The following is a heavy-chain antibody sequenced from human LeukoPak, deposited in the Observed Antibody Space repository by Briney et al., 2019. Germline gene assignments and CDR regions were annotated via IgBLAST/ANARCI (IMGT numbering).Heavy chain of an antibody. CDR2: IRYDGSNK. D-gene: IGHD3-10*01. J-gene: IGHJ3*02. V-gene: IGHV3-30*02. Sequence: GGSLRLSCAASGFTFSSYGMPWVRQAPGKGLEWVAFIRYDGSNKYYADSVKGRFTISRDNSKNTLYLQMNSLRAEDTAVYYCARQGYYGSGRVPSIWGQGTMVTVSS. CDR3: ARQGYYGSGRVPSI. CDR1: GFTFSSYG.